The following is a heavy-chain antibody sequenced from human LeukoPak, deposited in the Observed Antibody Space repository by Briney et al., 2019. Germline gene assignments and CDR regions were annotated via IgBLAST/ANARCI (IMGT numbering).Heavy chain of an antibody. D-gene: IGHD2-21*01. CDR1: GGTFSSYA. CDR2: ISAYNGNT. Sequence: ASVKVSCKASGGTFSSYAISWVRQAPGQGLEWMGWISAYNGNTNYAQKLQSRVTMTTDTSTSTAYMELRSLRSDDTAVYYCARVGLCGGDCYLTDYWGQGTLVTVSS. J-gene: IGHJ4*02. V-gene: IGHV1-18*01. CDR3: ARVGLCGGDCYLTDY.